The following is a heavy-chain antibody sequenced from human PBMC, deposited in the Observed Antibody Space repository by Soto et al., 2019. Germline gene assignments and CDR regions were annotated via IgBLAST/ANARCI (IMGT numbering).Heavy chain of an antibody. CDR3: TKGYYYDTCGYFDS. J-gene: IGHJ4*02. CDR1: GLTFTSYS. D-gene: IGHD3-22*01. CDR2: ISSSSSTI. Sequence: PGGSLRLSCAASGLTFTSYSMNWVRQAPGKGLEWVSFISSSSSTIYYADSVKGRFTISRDNAKNSLYLQMNSLRAEDTAVYYCTKGYYYDTCGYFDSWGQGTLVTVSS. V-gene: IGHV3-48*01.